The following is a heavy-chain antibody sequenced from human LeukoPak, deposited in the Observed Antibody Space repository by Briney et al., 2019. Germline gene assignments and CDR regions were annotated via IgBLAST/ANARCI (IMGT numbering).Heavy chain of an antibody. J-gene: IGHJ5*02. D-gene: IGHD2-2*02. CDR1: GYTFTGYY. Sequence: ASVKVSCKASGYTFTGYYMHWVRQAPGQGLEWMGWINPNSGGTNYAQKFQGRVTMTRDTSISTAYMELSRLRSDDTAVYYCARVDSSSTSCYKNWIDPWGQGTLVTVSS. CDR2: INPNSGGT. V-gene: IGHV1-2*02. CDR3: ARVDSSSTSCYKNWIDP.